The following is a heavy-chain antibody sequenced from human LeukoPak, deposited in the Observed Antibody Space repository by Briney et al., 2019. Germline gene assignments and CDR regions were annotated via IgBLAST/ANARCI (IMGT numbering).Heavy chain of an antibody. J-gene: IGHJ1*01. CDR2: LSNSGVST. CDR3: ASRSSWYEKEYFQH. D-gene: IGHD6-13*01. CDR1: GFSFSNYA. Sequence: GGSLRLSCAASGFSFSNYAMSWVRQAPGRGLEWVSSLSNSGVSTYYTDSVRGRFSISRDNSKNTLYLQMDSLRAEDTAVYYCASRSSWYEKEYFQHWGQGTLVTVSS. V-gene: IGHV3-23*01.